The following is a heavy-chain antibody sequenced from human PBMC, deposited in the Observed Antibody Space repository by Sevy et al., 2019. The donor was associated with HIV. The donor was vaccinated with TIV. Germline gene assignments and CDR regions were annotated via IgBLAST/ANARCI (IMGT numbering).Heavy chain of an antibody. CDR3: AREVGGFNWRPYYYDS. D-gene: IGHD3-3*01. J-gene: IGHJ4*02. V-gene: IGHV3-7*01. Sequence: GGSLRLSCTASGFTFTDYWMSWVRQTPGKGLEWVGTIKQDESEKYYVDSVKGRFDIFRDNDKNSVSLQMHGLRVEEAALYSCAREVGGFNWRPYYYDSWGQGTLVTVSS. CDR2: IKQDESEK. CDR1: GFTFTDYW.